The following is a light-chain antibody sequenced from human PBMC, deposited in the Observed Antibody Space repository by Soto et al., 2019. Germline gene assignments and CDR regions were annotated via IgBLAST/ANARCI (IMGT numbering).Light chain of an antibody. Sequence: ETVMTQSPGTLSVSPGERATLSCRASQSVSIHLAWYQQKPGQAPRLLIYDTSNRATGIPARFSGSGSGTDFTLTISSLEPEDFAVYYCQQRSNWPITFGQGTRLEIK. CDR1: QSVSIH. CDR3: QQRSNWPIT. V-gene: IGKV3-11*01. CDR2: DTS. J-gene: IGKJ5*01.